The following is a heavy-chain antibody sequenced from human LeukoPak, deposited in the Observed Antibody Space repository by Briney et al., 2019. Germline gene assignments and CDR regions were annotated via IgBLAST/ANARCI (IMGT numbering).Heavy chain of an antibody. V-gene: IGHV3-30*02. CDR3: AKDRCSNGIGCYYYYMDV. CDR2: IQKDGSNE. J-gene: IGHJ6*03. Sequence: PGGSLRLSCAASGFTVSSNYMSWVRQAPGKGLEWVAYIQKDGSNEQYADAVKGRFRISRDSSKNILYLQMNSLRAEDTAVYYCAKDRCSNGIGCYYYYMDVWGKGTTVTISS. CDR1: GFTVSSNY. D-gene: IGHD2-8*01.